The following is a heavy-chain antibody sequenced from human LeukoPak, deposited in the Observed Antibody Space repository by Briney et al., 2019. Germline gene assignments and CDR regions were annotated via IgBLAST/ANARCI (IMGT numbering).Heavy chain of an antibody. V-gene: IGHV5-51*01. CDR3: ARPNRRGSSWPWRNAFDI. J-gene: IGHJ3*02. CDR2: IYPGDSDT. D-gene: IGHD6-13*01. Sequence: GESLQISCKGSGYSFTSYWIGWVRQMPGKGLEWMGIIYPGDSDTRYSPSFQGQVTISADKSISTAYLQWSSLKASDTAMYYCARPNRRGSSWPWRNAFDIWGQGTMVTVSS. CDR1: GYSFTSYW.